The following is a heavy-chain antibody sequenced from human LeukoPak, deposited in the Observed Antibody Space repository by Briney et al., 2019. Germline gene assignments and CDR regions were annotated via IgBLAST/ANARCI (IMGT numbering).Heavy chain of an antibody. J-gene: IGHJ4*02. CDR1: GGSISSYY. CDR2: IYYTGSS. Sequence: SETLSLTCSVSGGSISSYYWSWIRQPPGKGLEWIGYIYYTGSSKYNPSLKSRVTLSVDTSENQFSLQLSSVTAADTAVYYCARHGSRVMATIEDSWGQGTLVIVSS. CDR3: ARHGSRVMATIEDS. V-gene: IGHV4-59*08. D-gene: IGHD5-12*01.